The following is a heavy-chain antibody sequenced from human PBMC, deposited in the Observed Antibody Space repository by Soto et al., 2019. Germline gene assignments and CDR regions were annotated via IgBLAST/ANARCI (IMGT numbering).Heavy chain of an antibody. D-gene: IGHD6-13*01. J-gene: IGHJ4*02. CDR2: IWYDGSNK. V-gene: IGHV3-33*01. CDR1: GFTFSSYG. CDR3: ASSLSWYPPFDY. Sequence: QVQLVESGGGVVQPGRSLRLSCAASGFTFSSYGMHWVRQAPGKGLEWVAVIWYDGSNKYYADSVKGRFTISRDNSKNTLYLQMNSLRAEDTAVYYCASSLSWYPPFDYWGQGTLVTVSS.